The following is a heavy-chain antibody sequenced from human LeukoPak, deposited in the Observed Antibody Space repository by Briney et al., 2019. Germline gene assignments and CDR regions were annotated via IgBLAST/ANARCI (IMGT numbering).Heavy chain of an antibody. CDR2: IHYSGST. CDR1: GGSITSYY. CDR3: ARDKVPGDY. V-gene: IGHV4-59*01. J-gene: IGHJ4*02. Sequence: SETLSLTCTVSGGSITSYYWNWIRQPPGKGLEWIGYIHYSGSTDYNPSLKSRVTISVDTSKNQCSLNLRSVTAADTAVYYCARDKVPGDYWGQGSLVTVSS.